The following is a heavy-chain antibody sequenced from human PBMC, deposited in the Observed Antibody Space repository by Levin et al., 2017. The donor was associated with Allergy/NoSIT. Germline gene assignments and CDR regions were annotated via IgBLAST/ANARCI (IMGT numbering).Heavy chain of an antibody. D-gene: IGHD3-3*02. CDR3: ARDREIVSIWANSTMDV. CDR2: MYHIGTT. CDR1: GGSISSHY. J-gene: IGHJ6*02. V-gene: IGHV4-59*11. Sequence: SETLSLTCTVSGGSISSHYWSWIRQPPGKGLEWIGYMYHIGTTNYNPSLKSRVTMSLDTSKNQFSLKLSAVSAADTAMYYCARDREIVSIWANSTMDVWGQGTTVTVSS.